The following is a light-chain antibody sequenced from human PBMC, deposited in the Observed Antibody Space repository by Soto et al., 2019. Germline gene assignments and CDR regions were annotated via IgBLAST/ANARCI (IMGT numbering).Light chain of an antibody. CDR1: QSVSSN. J-gene: IGKJ1*01. CDR2: GAS. V-gene: IGKV3-15*01. Sequence: EIVMTQSPATLSVSPGETATLSCWASQSVSSNLAWYQQKPGQAPRLLTYGASTRATDIPARFSGSGSGTEFTLTISSLQSEDFAVYSCQQYNNFWTFGQGTKVEIK. CDR3: QQYNNFWT.